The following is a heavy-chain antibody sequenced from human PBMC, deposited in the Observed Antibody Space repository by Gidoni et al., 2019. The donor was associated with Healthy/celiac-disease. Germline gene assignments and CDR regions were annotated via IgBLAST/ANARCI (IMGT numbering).Heavy chain of an antibody. CDR2: IWYDGSNK. D-gene: IGHD2-15*01. Sequence: IWYDGSNKYYADSVKGRFTISRDNSKNTLYLQMNSLRAEDTAVYYCARDGGYCSGGSCYGYYFDYWGQGTLVTVSS. CDR3: ARDGGYCSGGSCYGYYFDY. J-gene: IGHJ4*02. V-gene: IGHV3-33*01.